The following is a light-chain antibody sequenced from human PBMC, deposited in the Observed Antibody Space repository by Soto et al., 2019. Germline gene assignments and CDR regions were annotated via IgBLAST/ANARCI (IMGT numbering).Light chain of an antibody. CDR3: AAWDDSLSAVV. J-gene: IGLJ2*01. CDR1: SSNIGSNY. CDR2: RNN. Sequence: QSVLTQPPSASGTPGQRVTISCSGSSSNIGSNYVYWYQQLPGTAPKLLIYRNNQRPSGVPDRFSGSKSGTSASLAIRGLRSEDEAYYYCAAWDDSLSAVVFGGGTKLTVL. V-gene: IGLV1-47*01.